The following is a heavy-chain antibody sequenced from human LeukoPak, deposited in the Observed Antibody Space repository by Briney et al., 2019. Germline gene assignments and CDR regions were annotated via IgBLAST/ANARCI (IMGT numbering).Heavy chain of an antibody. D-gene: IGHD1-26*01. J-gene: IGHJ4*02. CDR2: IWYDGSKK. Sequence: PGRSLRLSCAASGFSFDNYDIHWVRQAPGKGLEWVALIWYDGSKKLYGDSVKGRFTISRDNSKNTVFLLMNSLRAEDTAVYYCAKAASGSYGYWGQGTLVTVSS. CDR3: AKAASGSYGY. V-gene: IGHV3-33*06. CDR1: GFSFDNYD.